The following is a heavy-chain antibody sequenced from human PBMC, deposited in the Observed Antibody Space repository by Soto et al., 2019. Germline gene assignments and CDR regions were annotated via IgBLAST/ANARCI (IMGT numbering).Heavy chain of an antibody. V-gene: IGHV4-61*01. Sequence: SETLSLTCTVSGGSVSRDSNFWSWIRQPPGKGLEWIGYIYYSGPSRYNPSLEIRVTISIDSSKNQVSLTLTSVTAADTAVYYCARGYSHYAHWGRGTLVTVSS. J-gene: IGHJ4*02. CDR2: IYYSGPS. D-gene: IGHD4-4*01. CDR1: GGSVSRDSNF. CDR3: ARGYSHYAH.